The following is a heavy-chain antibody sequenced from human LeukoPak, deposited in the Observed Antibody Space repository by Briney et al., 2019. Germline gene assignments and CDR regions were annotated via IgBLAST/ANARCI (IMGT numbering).Heavy chain of an antibody. J-gene: IGHJ4*02. CDR1: GFTVSTNY. Sequence: GGSLRLSCAASGFTVSTNYMNWVRQAPGRGLEWVSILYSGESTYYADSVKGRFTVSRDSSKNTLYLQMNALRAEDTAVYYCAKETVAAPPIDYWGQGTLVTVSS. V-gene: IGHV3-53*01. D-gene: IGHD6-19*01. CDR2: LYSGEST. CDR3: AKETVAAPPIDY.